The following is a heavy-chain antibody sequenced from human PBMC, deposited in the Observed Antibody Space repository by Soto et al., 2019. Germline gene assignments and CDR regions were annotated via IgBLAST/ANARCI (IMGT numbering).Heavy chain of an antibody. CDR2: IIPIFGTA. D-gene: IGHD3-10*01. V-gene: IGHV1-69*06. J-gene: IGHJ4*02. Sequence: QVQLVQSGAEVKKPGSSVKVSCKASGGTFSSYAISWVRQAPGQGLEWMGGIIPIFGTANYAQKFQGRVTINADKSTSTAYMELSSLRSEDTAVYYCAREASGIILFGEPLDYFDYWGQGTLVTVSS. CDR1: GGTFSSYA. CDR3: AREASGIILFGEPLDYFDY.